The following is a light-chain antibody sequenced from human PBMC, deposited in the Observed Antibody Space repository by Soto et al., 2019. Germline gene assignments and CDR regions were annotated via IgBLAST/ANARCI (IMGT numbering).Light chain of an antibody. CDR3: QQYHKWPAYT. CDR1: QSVDSP. CDR2: DAS. V-gene: IGKV3-15*01. Sequence: EIVMTQSPATLSVSPGETAALSCRDSQSVDSPVAWYKQAPGQPPRLLIDDASTRPTGSPARLSGSGSGTEFTLTISRLQAVNCAVYFCQQYHKWPAYTFGLDTKLEIK. J-gene: IGKJ2*01.